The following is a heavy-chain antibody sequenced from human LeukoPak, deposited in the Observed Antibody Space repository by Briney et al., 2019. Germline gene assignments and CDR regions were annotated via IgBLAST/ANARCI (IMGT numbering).Heavy chain of an antibody. Sequence: SQTLSLTCGVSGGSISSGSYYWSWIRQPAGKGLEWIGRIYTSGSTNYNPSLKSRVTISVDTSKNQFSLKLSSVTAADTAVYYCAREKDGYNRHYYYHMDVWGKGTTVTVSS. CDR3: AREKDGYNRHYYYHMDV. CDR2: IYTSGST. D-gene: IGHD5-24*01. V-gene: IGHV4-61*02. J-gene: IGHJ6*03. CDR1: GGSISSGSYY.